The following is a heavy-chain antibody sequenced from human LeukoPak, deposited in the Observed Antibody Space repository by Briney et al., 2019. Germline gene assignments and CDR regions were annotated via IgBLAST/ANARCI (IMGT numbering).Heavy chain of an antibody. CDR2: VQQEGSEK. V-gene: IGHV3-7*01. CDR3: ATTLNVATAGYF. Sequence: GGSLRLSCAASGFTFNSYWMSWVRQAPGKGLEWVANVQQEGSEKYYLDSVKGRFTISRDNAKNSVYLQMNSLRAEDTATYYCATTLNVATAGYFWGQGTVVTVSS. D-gene: IGHD6-13*01. CDR1: GFTFNSYW. J-gene: IGHJ4*02.